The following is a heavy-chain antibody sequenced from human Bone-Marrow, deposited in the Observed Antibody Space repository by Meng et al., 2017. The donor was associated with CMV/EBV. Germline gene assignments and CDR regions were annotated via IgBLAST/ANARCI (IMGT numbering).Heavy chain of an antibody. V-gene: IGHV1-2*02. Sequence: ASVKVSCKASGYTFTGYYMHWVRQAPGQGLEWMGWINPNSGGTNYAQKFQGRVTMTRDTSISTAYMELSSLRSEDTAVYYCARVIRVVTLYYFDDWGQGTLVTVSS. J-gene: IGHJ4*02. D-gene: IGHD4-23*01. CDR3: ARVIRVVTLYYFDD. CDR2: INPNSGGT. CDR1: GYTFTGYY.